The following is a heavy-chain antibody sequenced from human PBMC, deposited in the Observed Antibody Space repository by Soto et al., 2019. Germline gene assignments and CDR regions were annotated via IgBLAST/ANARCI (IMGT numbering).Heavy chain of an antibody. Sequence: EVQLLESGGGLVQPGGSLRLSCAASGFTFSSNARSWVRKPPGKGLEWVSAISGSGGSTYYADSVKGRFTISRDNSKNTLYLQMNSLRAEDTAVYYCAKGKGAVAGVDYWGQGTLVTVSS. J-gene: IGHJ4*02. V-gene: IGHV3-23*01. CDR1: GFTFSSNA. CDR2: ISGSGGST. D-gene: IGHD6-19*01. CDR3: AKGKGAVAGVDY.